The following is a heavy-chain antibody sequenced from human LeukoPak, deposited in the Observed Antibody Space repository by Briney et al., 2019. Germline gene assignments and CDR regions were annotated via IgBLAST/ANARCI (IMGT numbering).Heavy chain of an antibody. V-gene: IGHV3-30*02. D-gene: IGHD6-13*01. CDR2: IRYDGSNK. CDR3: AKLLSWSNDY. J-gene: IGHJ4*02. CDR1: GFTFSSYA. Sequence: GGSLRLSCAASGFTFSSYAMSWVRQAPGKGLEWVAFIRYDGSNKYYADSVKGRFTISRDNSKNTLYLQMNSLRAEDTAVYYCAKLLSWSNDYWGQGTLVTVSS.